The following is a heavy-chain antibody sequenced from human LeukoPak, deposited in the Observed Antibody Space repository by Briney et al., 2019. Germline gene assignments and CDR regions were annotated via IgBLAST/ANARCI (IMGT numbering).Heavy chain of an antibody. Sequence: ASVKVSCKASGYTFTAYYIHWVRQAPGQGLEWVGRINCNSAGTNYAQKFRGRVTMTRDTFISTVYMELSSLRSDDTAVYYCAVQTIVANTKGDAFDIWGQGTTVIVSS. CDR3: AVQTIVANTKGDAFDI. CDR1: GYTFTAYY. CDR2: INCNSAGT. V-gene: IGHV1-2*06. J-gene: IGHJ3*02. D-gene: IGHD5-12*01.